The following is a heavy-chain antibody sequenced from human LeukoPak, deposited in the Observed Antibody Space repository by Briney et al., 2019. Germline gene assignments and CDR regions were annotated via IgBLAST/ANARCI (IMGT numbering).Heavy chain of an antibody. CDR1: AGSRSSYY. Sequence: SQTMSPTSTVAAGSRSSYYGSCIRHPPSTGLEPIRYIYYSGSTKYNPSLKSQVTISVDTSKNQFSLKLSSVTAADTAVYYCARGARAGYNLEPFDYWGQGTLVTVSS. D-gene: IGHD5-24*01. CDR2: IYYSGST. CDR3: ARGARAGYNLEPFDY. J-gene: IGHJ4*02. V-gene: IGHV4-59*08.